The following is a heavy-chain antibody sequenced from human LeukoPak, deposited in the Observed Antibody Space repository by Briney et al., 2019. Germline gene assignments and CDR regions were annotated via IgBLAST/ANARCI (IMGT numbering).Heavy chain of an antibody. CDR3: ARGGYNYGPVFDY. CDR1: GFTFDDYG. CDR2: INWNGGST. D-gene: IGHD5-18*01. Sequence: GGSLRLSCAVSGFTFDDYGMSWVRQPPGKGMEWVSGINWNGGSTGYADSLKGRFTISRDNAKNSLYLQMNSLRAEDRALYYCARGGYNYGPVFDYWGQGTLVTVSS. J-gene: IGHJ4*02. V-gene: IGHV3-20*04.